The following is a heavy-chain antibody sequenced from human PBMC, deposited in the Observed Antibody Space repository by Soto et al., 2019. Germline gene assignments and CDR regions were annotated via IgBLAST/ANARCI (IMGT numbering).Heavy chain of an antibody. J-gene: IGHJ3*02. CDR3: ARRGGDYYYDSSGYYDQDAFDI. CDR2: ISAYNGNT. Sequence: ASVKVSCKASGYTFTSYGISWVRQAPGQGLEWMGWISAYNGNTNYAQKLQGRVTMTTDTSTSTAYMELRSLRSDDTAVYYCARRGGDYYYDSSGYYDQDAFDIWGQGTMVTVSS. V-gene: IGHV1-18*01. D-gene: IGHD3-22*01. CDR1: GYTFTSYG.